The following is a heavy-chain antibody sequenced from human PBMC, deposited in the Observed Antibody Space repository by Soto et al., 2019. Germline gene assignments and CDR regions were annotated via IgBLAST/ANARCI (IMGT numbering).Heavy chain of an antibody. CDR1: GGSIISSNYY. CDR3: ARMSVTQNWFDP. Sequence: PSETLSLTCTVSGGSIISSNYYWGWIRQPPGKGLEWIGSLYYSGSTYYNPSLKSRVTISVDTSKNQFSLKLSSVTAADTAVYYCARMSVTQNWFDPWGQGTLVTVSS. D-gene: IGHD4-17*01. CDR2: LYYSGST. J-gene: IGHJ5*02. V-gene: IGHV4-39*07.